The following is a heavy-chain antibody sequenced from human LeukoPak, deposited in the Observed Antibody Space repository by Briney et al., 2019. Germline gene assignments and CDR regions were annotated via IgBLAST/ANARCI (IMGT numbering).Heavy chain of an antibody. V-gene: IGHV4-59*01. CDR2: IYYSGST. Sequence: PSETLSLTCTVSGGSISSYYWSWIRQPPGKGLEWIGYIYYSGSTNYNPSLKSRVTISVDTPKNQFSLKLSSVTAADTAVYYCAREGPRYCGGDCYSGWFDPWGQGTLVTVSS. CDR1: GGSISSYY. CDR3: AREGPRYCGGDCYSGWFDP. J-gene: IGHJ5*02. D-gene: IGHD2-21*02.